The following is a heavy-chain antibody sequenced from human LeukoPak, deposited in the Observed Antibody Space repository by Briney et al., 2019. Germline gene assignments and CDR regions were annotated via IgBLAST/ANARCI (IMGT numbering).Heavy chain of an antibody. CDR1: GFTFSNYG. D-gene: IGHD3-10*02. Sequence: GGSLRRSCAASGFTFSNYGMQWVRQAPGKGLEWVAFIRYDGSKKYYADSVKGRFTMSRDNAKNSLYLQMNSLRAEDTAVYYCAELGITMIGGVWGRGTTVTISS. CDR3: AELGITMIGGV. V-gene: IGHV3-30*02. CDR2: IRYDGSKK. J-gene: IGHJ6*04.